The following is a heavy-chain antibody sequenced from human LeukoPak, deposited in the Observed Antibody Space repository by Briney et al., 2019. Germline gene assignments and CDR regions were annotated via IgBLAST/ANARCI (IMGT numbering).Heavy chain of an antibody. CDR2: IKQDGSEK. J-gene: IGHJ5*02. CDR3: ARDKGDLTVTRVWFDP. D-gene: IGHD4-17*01. CDR1: GFTFSSYW. V-gene: IGHV3-7*01. Sequence: PGGSLRLSCAASGFTFSSYWMSWVRQAPGKGLEWVANIKQDGSEKYYVDSVKGRFTISRDNAKNSLYLQMNSLRAEDTAVYYCARDKGDLTVTRVWFDPWGQGTLVTVSS.